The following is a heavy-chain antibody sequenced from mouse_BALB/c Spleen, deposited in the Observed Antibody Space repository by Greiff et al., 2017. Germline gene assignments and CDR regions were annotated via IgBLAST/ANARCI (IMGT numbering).Heavy chain of an antibody. CDR2: ISYSGST. D-gene: IGHD2-10*02. Sequence: EVKLMESGPSLVKPSQTLSLTCSVTGDSITSGYWNWIRKFPGNKLEYMGYISYSGSTYYNPSLKSRISITRDTSKNQYYLQLNSVTTEDTATYYCAREGYGTGYFDVWGAGTTVTVSS. V-gene: IGHV3-8*02. CDR1: GDSITSGY. CDR3: AREGYGTGYFDV. J-gene: IGHJ1*01.